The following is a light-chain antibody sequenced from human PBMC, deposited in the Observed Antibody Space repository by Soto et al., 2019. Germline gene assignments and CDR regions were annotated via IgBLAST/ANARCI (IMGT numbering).Light chain of an antibody. CDR1: QSVTSNY. CDR3: QQYGSSPIT. J-gene: IGKJ5*01. CDR2: GAS. Sequence: EVVLTQSPDTLSLSPGERATLSCRASQSVTSNYLGWYQQKPGQAPRFLIYGASSRATGIPDRFSGSGSGTDFTLTISRLEPEDAALYYCQQYGSSPITFGQGTRLEIK. V-gene: IGKV3-20*01.